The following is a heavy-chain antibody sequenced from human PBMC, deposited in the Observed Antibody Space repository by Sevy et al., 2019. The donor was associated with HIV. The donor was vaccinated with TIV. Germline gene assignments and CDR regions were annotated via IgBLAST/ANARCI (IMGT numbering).Heavy chain of an antibody. D-gene: IGHD5-12*01. CDR2: ISYDGSNK. CDR3: AKVREMATTSYLDY. CDR1: GFTFSSYG. V-gene: IGHV3-30*18. J-gene: IGHJ4*02. Sequence: GGSLRLSCAASGFTFSSYGMHWVRQAPGKGLEWVAVISYDGSNKYYAYSVKGRFTISRDNSKNTLYLQMNSLRAEDTAVYYCAKVREMATTSYLDYWGQGTLVTVSS.